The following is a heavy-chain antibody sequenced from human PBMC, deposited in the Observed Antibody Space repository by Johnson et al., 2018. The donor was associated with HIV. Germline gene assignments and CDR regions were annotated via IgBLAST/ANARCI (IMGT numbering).Heavy chain of an antibody. CDR1: GFSVNSNY. V-gene: IGHV3-13*01. Sequence: VQLVESGGGLVQPGGSLRLSCAASGFSVNSNYMSWVRQATGKGLEWVSAIGTAGDTYYPGSVKGRFTISRENAKNSLYLQMNSLRAEDTAVYYCASEGALWSDAFDIWGQGTMVTVSS. CDR2: IGTAGDT. D-gene: IGHD1-26*01. J-gene: IGHJ3*02. CDR3: ASEGALWSDAFDI.